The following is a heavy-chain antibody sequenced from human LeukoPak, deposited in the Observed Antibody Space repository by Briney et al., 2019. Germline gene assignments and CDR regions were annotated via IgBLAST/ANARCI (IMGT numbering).Heavy chain of an antibody. CDR3: ARMILLLGDVLAVPPRGFDY. CDR1: GYTFTTYG. J-gene: IGHJ4*02. V-gene: IGHV1-18*01. D-gene: IGHD3-9*01. Sequence: ASLKLSCTASGYTFTTYGISWVRQAPGQGLEWLGRISVNSGNTYYAQKLQGRVTMTTDTSTSTAYMELRSLRSDDTAVYYCARMILLLGDVLAVPPRGFDYWGQGTLVTVSS. CDR2: ISVNSGNT.